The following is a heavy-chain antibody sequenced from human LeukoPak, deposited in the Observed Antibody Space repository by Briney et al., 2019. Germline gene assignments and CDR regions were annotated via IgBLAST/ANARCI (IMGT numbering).Heavy chain of an antibody. CDR1: GGSFSGYY. J-gene: IGHJ4*02. Sequence: SETLSLTCAVYGGSFSGYYWSWIRQPPGKGLEWIGEINHSGSTNYNPSLKSRVTISVDTSKNQFSLKLSSVTAADTAVYYCGSMYSSGWYALDFWGQGTLVTVSS. CDR3: GSMYSSGWYALDF. CDR2: INHSGST. V-gene: IGHV4-34*01. D-gene: IGHD6-19*01.